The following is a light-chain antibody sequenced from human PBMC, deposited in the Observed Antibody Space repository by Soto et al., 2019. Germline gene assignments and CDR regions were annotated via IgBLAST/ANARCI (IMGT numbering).Light chain of an antibody. CDR2: DAS. CDR1: QSVSSY. Sequence: IVLTQSPSTLSLSPGERATLSCRASQSVSSYLAWYQQKPGQAPRLLIYDASNRATGIPARFSGSGSGADFTLTISSLQSEDFAVYYCQQYNNWLALTFGGGTKVDIK. CDR3: QQYNNWLALT. J-gene: IGKJ4*01. V-gene: IGKV3-11*01.